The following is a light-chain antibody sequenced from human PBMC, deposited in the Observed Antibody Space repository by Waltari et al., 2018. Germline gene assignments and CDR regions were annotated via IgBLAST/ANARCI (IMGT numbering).Light chain of an antibody. CDR3: QQCHSYPIT. Sequence: DIQMTQSPSTLSASVGDRDTITCRASQSISGWLAWYQQKPGEAPKLLIYKASSLESGVPSRFSGSGSGTEFTLTISSLQPDDFATYYCQQCHSYPITFGGGTKVEIK. V-gene: IGKV1-5*03. CDR2: KAS. CDR1: QSISGW. J-gene: IGKJ4*01.